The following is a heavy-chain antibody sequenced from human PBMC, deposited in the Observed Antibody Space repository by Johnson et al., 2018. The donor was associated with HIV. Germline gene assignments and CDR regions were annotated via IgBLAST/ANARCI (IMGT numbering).Heavy chain of an antibody. CDR3: ARAAAPYYYGSGSYYFDTFDI. D-gene: IGHD3-10*01. Sequence: MLLVESGGGLVQPGRSLRLSCAASGFTFDDYGMSWVRQVPGKGLEWVSGINWNGGSTGYADSVKGRFTISRDNAKNSLYLQMNSLRAEDTALYYCARAAAPYYYGSGSYYFDTFDIWGQGTMVTVSS. CDR2: INWNGGST. V-gene: IGHV3-20*04. J-gene: IGHJ3*02. CDR1: GFTFDDYG.